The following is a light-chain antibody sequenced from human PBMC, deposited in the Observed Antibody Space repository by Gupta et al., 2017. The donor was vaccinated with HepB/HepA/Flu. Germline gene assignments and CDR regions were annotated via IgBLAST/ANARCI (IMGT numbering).Light chain of an antibody. CDR2: GAS. V-gene: IGKV3-20*01. J-gene: IGKJ4*01. CDR3: QQYGSSTLT. Sequence: EIVLTQSPGTLSLSPGERATLSCRASQSVSSSYLGWYQQKPGQAPRLPIYGASSRATGIPDRFTDSGSGTDFTLTISRLEPEDFAVYYCQQYGSSTLTFGGGTKVEIK. CDR1: QSVSSSY.